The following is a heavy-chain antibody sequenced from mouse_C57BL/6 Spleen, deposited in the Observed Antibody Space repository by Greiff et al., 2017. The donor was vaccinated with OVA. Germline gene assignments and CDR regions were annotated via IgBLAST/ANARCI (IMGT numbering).Heavy chain of an antibody. V-gene: IGHV5-17*01. D-gene: IGHD3-2*02. J-gene: IGHJ2*01. CDR2: ISSGSSTI. Sequence: EVMLVESGGGLVKPGGSLKLSCAASGFTFSDYGMHWVRQAPEKGLEWVAYISSGSSTIYYADTVKGRFTISRDKAKNTLFLQMTSLRSEDTAMYYCARGGRQGFDYWGQGTTLTVSS. CDR3: ARGGRQGFDY. CDR1: GFTFSDYG.